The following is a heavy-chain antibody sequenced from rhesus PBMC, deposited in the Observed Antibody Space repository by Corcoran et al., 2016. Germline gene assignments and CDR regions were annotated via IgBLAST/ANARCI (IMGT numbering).Heavy chain of an antibody. CDR2: IFCSSGST. J-gene: IGHJ4*01. D-gene: IGHD2-27*01. Sequence: QLQLQESGPGLVKPSETLSLTCAVSGYSISSGYDWSWIRQPPGKGLEWIGYIFCSSGSTNYNPSLKNRVTISKDTSKNQFSLKLSSVTASDTAVYYCAQRVVFTASFDYWGQGVLVTVSS. V-gene: IGHV4-127*01. CDR3: AQRVVFTASFDY. CDR1: GYSISSGYD.